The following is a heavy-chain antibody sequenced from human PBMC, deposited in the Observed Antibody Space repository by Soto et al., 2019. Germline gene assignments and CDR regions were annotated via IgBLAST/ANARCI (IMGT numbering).Heavy chain of an antibody. V-gene: IGHV1-18*01. Sequence: QVQLVQSGGEVKKPGASVTVSCKASGYTFINYHITWVRQAPGQGLEWMAWINTYNGMTDDAQKFQGRVTMTRDTSTSTAYMELRNLGSDVTAVYFCAKSPRGEMATDWGQGTLVTVSS. CDR3: AKSPRGEMATD. J-gene: IGHJ4*02. D-gene: IGHD5-12*01. CDR2: INTYNGMT. CDR1: GYTFINYH.